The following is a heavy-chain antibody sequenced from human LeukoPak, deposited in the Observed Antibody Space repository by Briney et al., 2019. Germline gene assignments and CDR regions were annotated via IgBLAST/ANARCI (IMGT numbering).Heavy chain of an antibody. J-gene: IGHJ3*02. V-gene: IGHV3-53*04. CDR2: IYSGGTT. Sequence: PGGSLRLSCAASGFTVSSSYMSWVRQAQGKGLEWVSIIYSGGTTYYADSVKGRFTISRHTSKNTLYLQMNSLRAEDTAVYYCASRRDSSGYYPDALDIWGQGTVVTVSS. CDR3: ASRRDSSGYYPDALDI. CDR1: GFTVSSSY. D-gene: IGHD3-22*01.